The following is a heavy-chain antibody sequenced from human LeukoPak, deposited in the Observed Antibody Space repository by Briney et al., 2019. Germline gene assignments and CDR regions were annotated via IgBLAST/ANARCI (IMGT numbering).Heavy chain of an antibody. J-gene: IGHJ4*02. CDR3: ARVPPPEIVGATVYFDY. V-gene: IGHV1-18*01. CDR1: GYTFTSYG. D-gene: IGHD1-26*01. CDR2: ISAYNGNT. Sequence: ASVKVSCEASGYTFTSYGISWVRQAPGQGLEWMGWISAYNGNTNYAQKLQGRVTMTTDTSTSTAYMELRSLRSDDTAVYYCARVPPPEIVGATVYFDYWGQGTLVTVSS.